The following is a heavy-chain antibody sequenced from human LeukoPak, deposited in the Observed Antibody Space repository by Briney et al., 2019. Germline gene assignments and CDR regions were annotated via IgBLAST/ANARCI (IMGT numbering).Heavy chain of an antibody. D-gene: IGHD4-23*01. J-gene: IGHJ4*02. Sequence: ASVKVSCKASGYTFTSYYMHWVRQAPGQGLEWMGIINPSGGSTSYAQKFQGRVTMTRDTSTSTVYMELNSLRAEDTAVYYCARDLRRNEDYGDNGYFDYWGQGTLVTVSS. V-gene: IGHV1-46*01. CDR3: ARDLRRNEDYGDNGYFDY. CDR1: GYTFTSYY. CDR2: INPSGGST.